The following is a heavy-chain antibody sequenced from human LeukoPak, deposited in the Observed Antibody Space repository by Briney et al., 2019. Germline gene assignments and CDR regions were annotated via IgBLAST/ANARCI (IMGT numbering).Heavy chain of an antibody. V-gene: IGHV4-39*07. CDR2: IYYSGST. D-gene: IGHD6-13*01. CDR3: ARLVQLVDAFDI. J-gene: IGHJ3*02. CDR1: GGSISSYY. Sequence: SETLSLTCTVSGGSISSYYWGWIRQPPGKGLEWIGSIYYSGSTYYNPSLKSRVTISVDTSKNQFSLKLSSVTAADTAVYYCARLVQLVDAFDIWGQGTMVTVSS.